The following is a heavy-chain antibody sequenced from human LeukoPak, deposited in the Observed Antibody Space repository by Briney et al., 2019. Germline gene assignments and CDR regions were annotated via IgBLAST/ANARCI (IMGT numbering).Heavy chain of an antibody. CDR3: APPRRSYVSYYYYGRDF. CDR2: IIPIFGTA. J-gene: IGHJ6*04. CDR1: GGTFSSYA. V-gene: IGHV1-69*06. Sequence: SVKVSCKASGGTFSSYAISWVRQAPGQGLEWMGGIIPIFGTANYAQKFQGRVTITADKSTSTAYMELSSLRSEDTAVYYCAPPRRSYVSYYYYGRDFWGKGTTVTVSS. D-gene: IGHD3-16*01.